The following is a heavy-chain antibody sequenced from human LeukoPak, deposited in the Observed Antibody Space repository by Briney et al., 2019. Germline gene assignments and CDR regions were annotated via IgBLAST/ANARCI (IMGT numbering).Heavy chain of an antibody. CDR3: ARSQTTEDYCDSSGYFDY. V-gene: IGHV4-59*02. D-gene: IGHD3-22*01. CDR2: IYYSGST. CDR1: GGSVSSYY. J-gene: IGHJ4*02. Sequence: SETLSLTCTVSGGSVSSYYWSWIRQPPGKGLEWIGYIYYSGSTNYNPSLKSRVTISVDTSKNQFSLKLSSVTAADTAVYYCARSQTTEDYCDSSGYFDYWGQGTLVTVSS.